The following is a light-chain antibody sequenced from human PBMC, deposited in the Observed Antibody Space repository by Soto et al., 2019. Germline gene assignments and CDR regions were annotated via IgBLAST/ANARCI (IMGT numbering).Light chain of an antibody. J-gene: IGKJ4*01. CDR3: QRRSNWALT. Sequence: ACQRLSSYLACSQQNPAQAPRLLIFDASHGATGIKDRFSGSGSGTDFTLPIGSLEPEEFAVYYCQRRSNWALTFGGGTKV. V-gene: IGKV3-11*01. CDR1: QRLSSY. CDR2: DAS.